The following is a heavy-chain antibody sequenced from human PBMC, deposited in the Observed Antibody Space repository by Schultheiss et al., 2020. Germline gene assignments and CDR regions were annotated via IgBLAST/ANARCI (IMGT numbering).Heavy chain of an antibody. Sequence: GGSLRLSCAASGLTFSSSWMHWVRQAPGEWLEWVSAISGSGGSTYYADSVKGRFNVSRDNSKNSLYLQMNSLRAEDTAVYYCARDRSGAGWDAFVIWGQGTMVTVSS. CDR1: GLTFSSSW. J-gene: IGHJ3*02. CDR3: ARDRSGAGWDAFVI. CDR2: ISGSGGST. D-gene: IGHD3-9*01. V-gene: IGHV3-23*01.